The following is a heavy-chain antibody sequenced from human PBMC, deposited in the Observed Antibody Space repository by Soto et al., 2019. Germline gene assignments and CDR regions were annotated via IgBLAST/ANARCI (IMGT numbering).Heavy chain of an antibody. CDR3: ATRRTGTTTGADGVDY. V-gene: IGHV4-34*01. CDR2: INHSGST. D-gene: IGHD1-1*01. Sequence: QVQLQQWGAGLLKPSETLSLTCAVYGGSFSGYYWSWIRQPPGKGLEWIGEINHSGSTNYNPSLKIRVTISVDSPKNQFSLKLGSVAAADTAVYYCATRRTGTTTGADGVDYWGQGTLVTVSS. CDR1: GGSFSGYY. J-gene: IGHJ4*02.